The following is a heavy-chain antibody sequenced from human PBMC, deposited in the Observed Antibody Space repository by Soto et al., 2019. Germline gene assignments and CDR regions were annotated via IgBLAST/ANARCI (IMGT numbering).Heavy chain of an antibody. D-gene: IGHD2-2*01. CDR2: ISYDGSNK. Sequence: PGGSLRLSCAASGFTFSSYGMHWVRQAPGKGLEWVAVISYDGSNKYYADSVKGRFTISRDNSKNTLYLQMNSLRAEDTAVYYCAKDRKDCSTTSCYRKKNYYYYYGMDVWGQGTTVTVSS. J-gene: IGHJ6*02. CDR3: AKDRKDCSTTSCYRKKNYYYYYGMDV. V-gene: IGHV3-30*18. CDR1: GFTFSSYG.